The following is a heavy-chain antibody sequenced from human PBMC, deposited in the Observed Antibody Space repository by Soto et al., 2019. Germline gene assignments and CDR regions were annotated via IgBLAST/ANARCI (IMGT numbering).Heavy chain of an antibody. D-gene: IGHD1-26*01. CDR2: ISKDGNDQ. CDR3: AKDRWEFTRYFDS. Sequence: QVQLVEPGGGVVQPGTSLRLSCAASGFTFSNYAMHWVRQAPGKGLEWVAVISKDGNDQFFADSVKGRFSVSRDNSKNTLYLQMNSLRPEDTAVYYCAKDRWEFTRYFDSWGQGTLVLVSS. CDR1: GFTFSNYA. V-gene: IGHV3-30*18. J-gene: IGHJ4*02.